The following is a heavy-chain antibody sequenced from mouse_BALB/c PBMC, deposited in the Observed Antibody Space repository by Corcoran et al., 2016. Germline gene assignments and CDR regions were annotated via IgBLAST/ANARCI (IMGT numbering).Heavy chain of an antibody. CDR2: IYPGSDTT. J-gene: IGHJ2*01. Sequence: QIQLQQSGPELVKPGASVKISCKASGYILTDYYTNWVRQNAGQGLEWIGWIYPGSDTTKYNEKFKGKATLTVDTSSSTAYMQLSSLTSEDTAFYFCVRYVTVLDYFDYWGQGTTLTVSS. D-gene: IGHD1-1*01. CDR3: VRYVTVLDYFDY. CDR1: GYILTDYY. V-gene: IGHV1-84*02.